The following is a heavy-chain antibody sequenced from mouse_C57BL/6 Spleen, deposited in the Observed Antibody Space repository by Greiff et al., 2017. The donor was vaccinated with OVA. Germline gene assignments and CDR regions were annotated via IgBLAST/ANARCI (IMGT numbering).Heavy chain of an antibody. V-gene: IGHV3-6*01. CDR3: ASLYYGYDVWFAY. CDR2: ISYDGSN. CDR1: GYSITSGYY. Sequence: EVKLMESGPGLVKPSQSLSLTCSVTGYSITSGYYWNWIRQFPGNKLEWMGYISYDGSNNYNPSLKNRISITRDTSKNQFFLKLNSVTTEDTATYYCASLYYGYDVWFAYWGQGTLVTVSA. J-gene: IGHJ3*01. D-gene: IGHD2-2*01.